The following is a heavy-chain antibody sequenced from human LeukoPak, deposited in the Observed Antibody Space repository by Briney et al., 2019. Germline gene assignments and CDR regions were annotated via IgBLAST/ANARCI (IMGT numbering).Heavy chain of an antibody. CDR3: ARGRYGVTGTFDY. J-gene: IGHJ4*02. CDR2: IYHSGST. V-gene: IGHV4-30-2*01. CDR1: GGSISSDGYY. D-gene: IGHD1-20*01. Sequence: PSETLSLTCTVSGGSISSDGYYWSWIRQPPGKGLEWIGYIYHSGSTYYNPSLKSRVTISVDRSKNQFSLKLSSVTAADTAVYYCARGRYGVTGTFDYWGQGTLVTVSS.